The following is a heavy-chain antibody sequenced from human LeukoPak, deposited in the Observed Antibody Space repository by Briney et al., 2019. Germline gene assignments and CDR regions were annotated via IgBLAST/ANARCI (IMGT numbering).Heavy chain of an antibody. J-gene: IGHJ4*02. CDR1: GFTFSSYA. Sequence: GASLRLSCAASGFTFSSYAMSWVRQAPGKGLEWVSPISGSGGSTYYADSVKGRFTISRDNSKNTLYLQMNSLRAEDTAVYYCAKDQRSGADTAMASWGQVTLVTVSS. D-gene: IGHD5-18*01. CDR3: AKDQRSGADTAMAS. CDR2: ISGSGGST. V-gene: IGHV3-23*01.